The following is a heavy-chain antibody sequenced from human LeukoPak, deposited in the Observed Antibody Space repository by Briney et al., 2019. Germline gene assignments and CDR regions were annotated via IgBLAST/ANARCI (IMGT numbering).Heavy chain of an antibody. J-gene: IGHJ4*02. D-gene: IGHD2-21*02. Sequence: PGRSLRLSCAASGFTFSSYGMHWVRQAPGKGLEWVAVISYDGSNKYYADSVKGRFTISRDNSKNTLYLQMNSLRAEDTAVYYCASHYTARAIVVVTAMAWGNFDYWGQGTLVTVSS. CDR3: ASHYTARAIVVVTAMAWGNFDY. V-gene: IGHV3-30*03. CDR2: ISYDGSNK. CDR1: GFTFSSYG.